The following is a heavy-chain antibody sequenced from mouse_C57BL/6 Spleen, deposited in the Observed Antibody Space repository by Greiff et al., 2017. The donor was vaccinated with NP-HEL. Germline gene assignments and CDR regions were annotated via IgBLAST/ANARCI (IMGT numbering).Heavy chain of an antibody. J-gene: IGHJ3*01. CDR3: TGSISAWFAY. V-gene: IGHV6-3*01. Sequence: EVQLVESGGGLVQPGGSMKLSCVASGFTFSNYWMNWVRQSPEKGLEWVAQIRLKSDNYATHYAESVKGRFTISRDDSKSSVYLQMNNLRAEDTGIYYCTGSISAWFAYWGQGTLVTVSA. CDR2: IRLKSDNYAT. CDR1: GFTFSNYW. D-gene: IGHD2-3*01.